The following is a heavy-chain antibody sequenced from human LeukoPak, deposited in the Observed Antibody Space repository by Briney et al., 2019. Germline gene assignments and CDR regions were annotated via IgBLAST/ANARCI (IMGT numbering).Heavy chain of an antibody. CDR3: AKDYCSSTSCHVDY. CDR2: ISGSGART. D-gene: IGHD2-2*01. Sequence: GGSLRLSCAASGFTFSSYAMNWVRQAPGKGLEWVSSISGSGARTDYADSVKGRFTISRDNSKNTLYLQVNSLRAEDTAIYYCAKDYCSSTSCHVDYWGQGTLVTVSS. CDR1: GFTFSSYA. J-gene: IGHJ4*02. V-gene: IGHV3-23*01.